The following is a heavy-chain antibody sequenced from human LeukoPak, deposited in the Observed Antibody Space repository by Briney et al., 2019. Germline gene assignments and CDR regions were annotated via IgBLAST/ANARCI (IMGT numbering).Heavy chain of an antibody. J-gene: IGHJ3*01. CDR2: ISGDGDKA. CDR1: GFTFTTYA. Sequence: GGSLRLSCAASGFTFTTYAINWVRQAPGKGLEWVSGISGDGDKAYYADSVNGRFTISGDNSRNTVSLHMSSLRAEDTALYHCAKDLALAGTGGGFDAWGQGTRVAVSS. CDR3: AKDLALAGTGGGFDA. D-gene: IGHD6-19*01. V-gene: IGHV3-23*01.